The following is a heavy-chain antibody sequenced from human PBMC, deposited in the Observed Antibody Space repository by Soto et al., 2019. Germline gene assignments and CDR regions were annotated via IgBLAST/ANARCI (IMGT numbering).Heavy chain of an antibody. CDR2: ISGGGGNT. V-gene: IGHV3-23*01. D-gene: IGHD4-17*01. CDR1: GFTFSNYA. CDR3: AKDHYGDFGQFDY. J-gene: IGHJ4*02. Sequence: EVQLLESGGDLVQPGGSLRLSCAASGFTFSNYAMNWVRQAPGKGLEWVSAISGGGGNTYYADSVKGRFTISRDNSKNTLYLQMNNLRAEYTAVYYCAKDHYGDFGQFDYWGQGTLVTVSS.